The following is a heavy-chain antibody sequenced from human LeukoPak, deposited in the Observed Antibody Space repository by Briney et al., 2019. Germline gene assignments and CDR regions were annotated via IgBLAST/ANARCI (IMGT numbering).Heavy chain of an antibody. CDR2: IYTSGST. D-gene: IGHD1-26*01. CDR3: ARDRSGSYYYYYYMDV. Sequence: SETLSLTCTVSGGSISSYYWSWIRQPAGKGLEWIGRIYTSGSTNYNPSLKSPVTMSVDTSKNQFSLKLSSVTAADTAVYYCARDRSGSYYYYYYMDVWGKGTTVTVSS. CDR1: GGSISSYY. J-gene: IGHJ6*03. V-gene: IGHV4-4*07.